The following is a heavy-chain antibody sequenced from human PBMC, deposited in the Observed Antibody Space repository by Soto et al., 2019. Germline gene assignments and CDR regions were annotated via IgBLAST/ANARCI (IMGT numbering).Heavy chain of an antibody. CDR3: AKDLQYYYDSSGIDAFDI. D-gene: IGHD3-22*01. CDR2: ISYDGSNK. V-gene: IGHV3-30*18. Sequence: GGSLRLSCAASGFTFSSYGMHWVRQAPGKGLEWMAVISYDGSNKYYADSVKGRFTISRDNSKNTLYLQMNSLRAEDTAVYYCAKDLQYYYDSSGIDAFDIWGQGTMVTVSS. J-gene: IGHJ3*02. CDR1: GFTFSSYG.